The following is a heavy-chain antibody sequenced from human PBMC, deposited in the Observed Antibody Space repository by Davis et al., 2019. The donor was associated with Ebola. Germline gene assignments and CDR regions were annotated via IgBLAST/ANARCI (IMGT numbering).Heavy chain of an antibody. CDR2: ISGSGGST. CDR3: ARRYCTNGVCPFDC. J-gene: IGHJ4*02. Sequence: GESLKISCAASGFTFSSYGMSWVRQAPGKGLEWVSSISGSGGSTYYADSVKGRFTISRDNSKNTLYLQMNSLRDEDTAVYYCARRYCTNGVCPFDCWGQGTLVTVSS. D-gene: IGHD2-8*01. CDR1: GFTFSSYG. V-gene: IGHV3-23*01.